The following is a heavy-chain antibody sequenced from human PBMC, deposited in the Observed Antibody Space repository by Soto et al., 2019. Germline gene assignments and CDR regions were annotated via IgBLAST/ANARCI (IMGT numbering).Heavy chain of an antibody. V-gene: IGHV1-46*03. CDR1: GFTFTSYY. Sequence: ASVKVSCKASGFTFTSYYMHWVRQSPGQGLEWMGIINPSGGSTSYAQKFQGRVTMTRDTSTSTVYMELSSLRSEDTAVYYCARVPPYYYYGMDVWGQGTTVTVSS. CDR3: ARVPPYYYYGMDV. J-gene: IGHJ6*02. CDR2: INPSGGST.